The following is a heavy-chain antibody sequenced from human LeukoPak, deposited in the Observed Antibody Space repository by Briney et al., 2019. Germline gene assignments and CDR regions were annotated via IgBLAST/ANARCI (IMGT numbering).Heavy chain of an antibody. V-gene: IGHV3-21*01. Sequence: GGSLRLSCAASGFTFSSYSMNWVRQAPGKGLEWVSSISSSSSYIYHADSVKGRFTISRDNAKNSLYLQMNSLRAEDTAVYYCAREGGVATLDYWGQGTLVTVSS. J-gene: IGHJ4*02. CDR3: AREGGVATLDY. CDR1: GFTFSSYS. D-gene: IGHD5-12*01. CDR2: ISSSSSYI.